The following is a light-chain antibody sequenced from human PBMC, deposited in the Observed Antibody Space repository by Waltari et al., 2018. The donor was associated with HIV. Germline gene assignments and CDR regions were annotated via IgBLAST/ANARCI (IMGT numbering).Light chain of an antibody. CDR1: RSDIGAYDS. Sequence: QSALTQSPSASGSLGQSVTISCTGSRSDIGAYDSVSWFQQHPNNAPKLLLYEVSKRPSGVPDRFSGSRSGETAFLSVSGLQPDDTAAYFCSSYGDNIRVLFGGGTNLTVL. J-gene: IGLJ2*01. V-gene: IGLV2-8*01. CDR2: EVS. CDR3: SSYGDNIRVL.